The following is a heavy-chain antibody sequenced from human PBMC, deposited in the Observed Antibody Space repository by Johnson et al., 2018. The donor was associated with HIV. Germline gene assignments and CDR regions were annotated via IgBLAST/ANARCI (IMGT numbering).Heavy chain of an antibody. Sequence: QVQLVESGGGVVQPGRSLRLSCAPSGFTFSRYAMHWVRQAPGKGLEWVAVISYHGSNKYYADSVKGRFTISRDNSKNTMYLQMNSLRAEDTAVYYCARATVDDYGDYDDAFDIWGQGTMVTVSS. J-gene: IGHJ3*02. CDR2: ISYHGSNK. CDR3: ARATVDDYGDYDDAFDI. CDR1: GFTFSRYA. D-gene: IGHD4-17*01. V-gene: IGHV3-30-3*01.